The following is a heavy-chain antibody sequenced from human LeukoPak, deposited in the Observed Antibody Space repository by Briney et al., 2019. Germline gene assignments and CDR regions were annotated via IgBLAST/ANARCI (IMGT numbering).Heavy chain of an antibody. CDR1: GFTFSDYY. CDR2: ISGSGGST. J-gene: IGHJ4*02. D-gene: IGHD3-16*01. CDR3: AKGSLGFGGVMVYFDY. Sequence: PGGSLRLSCAASGFTFSDYYMSWIRQAPGKGLEWVSAISGSGGSTYYADSVKGRFTISRDNSKNTLYLQMNSLRAEDTAVYYCAKGSLGFGGVMVYFDYWGQGTLVTVSS. V-gene: IGHV3-23*01.